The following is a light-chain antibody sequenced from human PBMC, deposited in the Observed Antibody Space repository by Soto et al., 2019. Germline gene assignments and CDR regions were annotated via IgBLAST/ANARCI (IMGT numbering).Light chain of an antibody. Sequence: RQSPAKLSVSPGERATLSCRASQNISSYLIWYQQKPGQAPRLLMYDVSNRATGIPARFSASGSGTDFTLTISSLEPEDFAVYYCLQYVASPYTSGQGTKV. CDR2: DVS. J-gene: IGKJ2*01. V-gene: IGKV3-11*01. CDR1: QNISSY. CDR3: LQYVASPYT.